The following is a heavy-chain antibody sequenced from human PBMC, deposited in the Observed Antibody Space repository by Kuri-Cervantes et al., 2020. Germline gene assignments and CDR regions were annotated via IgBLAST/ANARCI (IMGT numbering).Heavy chain of an antibody. CDR3: DREANRRQEVSFDY. V-gene: IGHV3-74*03. J-gene: IGHJ4*02. Sequence: GGSLRLSCAASGFTFSHYAMGWVRQAPGKRREWVARIKRDGSGTAYVDSVTDRFTISRDNAKNTLYLQMNSLRGEDTAVYYCDREANRRQEVSFDYWGQGTLVTVSS. D-gene: IGHD4/OR15-4a*01. CDR1: GFTFSHYA. CDR2: IKRDGSGT.